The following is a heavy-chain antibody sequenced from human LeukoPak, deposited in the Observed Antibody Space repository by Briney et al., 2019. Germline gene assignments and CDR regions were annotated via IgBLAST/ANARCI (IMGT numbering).Heavy chain of an antibody. Sequence: SETLSLTCAVYGGSFNRYYWSWLRQSPGKGLEWIGEINHSGSTNYNPSLKSRVTISVDTSKNQFSLKLSSVTAADTAVYYCARVVVIAIGFPFDPWGQGSLVTVYS. CDR3: ARVVVIAIGFPFDP. V-gene: IGHV4-34*01. CDR2: INHSGST. J-gene: IGHJ5*02. D-gene: IGHD2-21*01. CDR1: GGSFNRYY.